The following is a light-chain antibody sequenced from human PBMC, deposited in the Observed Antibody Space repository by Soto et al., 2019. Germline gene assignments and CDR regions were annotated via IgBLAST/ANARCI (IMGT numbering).Light chain of an antibody. V-gene: IGLV2-23*03. J-gene: IGLJ2*01. CDR3: CSYAGRSTLVV. Sequence: QSVLTQPASVSGSPGQSITISCTGTSSDVGSYNLVSWYQQHPGKAPKLMMYEGSKRPSGVSNRFSGSKSGNTASLTISGLQAEDEADSYCCSYAGRSTLVVFGGGTKVTVL. CDR1: SSDVGSYNL. CDR2: EGS.